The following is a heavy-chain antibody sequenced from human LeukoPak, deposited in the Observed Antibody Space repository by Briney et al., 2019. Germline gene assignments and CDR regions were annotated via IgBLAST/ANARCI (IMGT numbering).Heavy chain of an antibody. J-gene: IGHJ4*02. Sequence: SETLSLTCTVSGGSINSSSYYWGWIRQPPGKGLEWIGSIYYSGSTYYNPSLKSRVTISVDTSKNQFSLKLSSVTAADTAVYYCASQIAAAGLGYWGQGTLVTVSS. CDR2: IYYSGST. CDR3: ASQIAAAGLGY. V-gene: IGHV4-39*01. D-gene: IGHD6-13*01. CDR1: GGSINSSSYY.